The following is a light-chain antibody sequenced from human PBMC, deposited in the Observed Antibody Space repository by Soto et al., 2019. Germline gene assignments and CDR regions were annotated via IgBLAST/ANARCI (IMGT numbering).Light chain of an antibody. CDR2: GAS. J-gene: IGKJ4*01. CDR1: QSVSSY. Sequence: EIVMTQSPATLSVSPGERCTLSVRSSQSVSSYLAWYQQKPGQAPRLLIYGASTRATDIPARFSGSGSGTEFTLTISSLQSEDFALYYCQQYNNWPLTFGGGTKVDIK. V-gene: IGKV3-15*01. CDR3: QQYNNWPLT.